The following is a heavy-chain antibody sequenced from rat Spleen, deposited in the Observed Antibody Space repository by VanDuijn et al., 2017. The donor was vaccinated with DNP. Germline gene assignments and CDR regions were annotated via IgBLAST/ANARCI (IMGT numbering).Heavy chain of an antibody. CDR3: ARLGDY. CDR1: GFTFSDYY. V-gene: IGHV5-25*01. Sequence: EVQLVESGGGLVQPGRSLKLSCAASGFTFSDYYMAWVRQAPTRGLEWVASISTSGGSTYYRDSVKGRFTVSRDNTKSTLYLQMDSLRSEDTATYYCARLGDYWGQGVMVTVSS. J-gene: IGHJ2*01. D-gene: IGHD5-1*01. CDR2: ISTSGGST.